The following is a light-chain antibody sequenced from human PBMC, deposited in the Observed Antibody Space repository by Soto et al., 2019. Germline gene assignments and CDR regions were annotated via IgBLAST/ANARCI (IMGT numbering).Light chain of an antibody. CDR2: EGS. J-gene: IGLJ2*01. V-gene: IGLV2-23*01. CDR3: CSYAGSSTLV. CDR1: SSDVGSYKF. Sequence: QSVLTQPASVSGSPGQSITISFTGTSSDVGSYKFVSWYQQHPGKAPKLMIYEGSKRPSGVSNRFSGSKSGNTASLTISGLQAEDEADYYCCSYAGSSTLVFGGGTKLTVL.